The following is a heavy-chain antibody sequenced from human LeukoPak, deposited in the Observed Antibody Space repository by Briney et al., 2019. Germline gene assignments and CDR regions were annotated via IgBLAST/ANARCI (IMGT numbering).Heavy chain of an antibody. D-gene: IGHD4-17*01. Sequence: SETLSLTCTVSGDSITRGTYYWNWLRQPAGKGLEWIGRIHTSSRVNYNPSLKSRVTISIDTSRNLVSLRLTPVTAADAAVYYCARDRGNGDYGDYFDSWGQGTLASVSS. CDR2: IHTSSRV. CDR3: ARDRGNGDYGDYFDS. V-gene: IGHV4-61*02. CDR1: GDSITRGTYY. J-gene: IGHJ4*02.